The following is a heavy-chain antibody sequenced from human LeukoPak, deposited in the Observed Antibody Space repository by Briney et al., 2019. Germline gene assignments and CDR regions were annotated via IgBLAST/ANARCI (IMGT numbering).Heavy chain of an antibody. J-gene: IGHJ4*02. D-gene: IGHD2-8*01. V-gene: IGHV3-48*03. CDR1: GFSFSSYE. CDR2: INNIGDII. Sequence: GRSLRLSCAASGFSFSSYEMNWVRQAPGKGLEWVSYINNIGDIIYYADSVKGRFTISRDNAKNSLYLQMNSLRAEDTAVYHCVRGGLGFAHGFDYWGQGALVIVSS. CDR3: VRGGLGFAHGFDY.